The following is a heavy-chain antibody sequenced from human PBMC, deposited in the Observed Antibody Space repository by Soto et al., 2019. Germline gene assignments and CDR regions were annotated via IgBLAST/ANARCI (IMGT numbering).Heavy chain of an antibody. D-gene: IGHD2-8*01. V-gene: IGHV1-46*01. Sequence: ASVKVSCKASGYTFTSYYMHWVRHAPGQGLEWMGIINPSGGSTNYAQKLQGRVAMTRDTSMSTVYMELNSLRSEDTAVYYCARPPYPGCINAVCYPLDYWGQGTLVTVSS. CDR2: INPSGGST. CDR3: ARPPYPGCINAVCYPLDY. J-gene: IGHJ4*02. CDR1: GYTFTSYY.